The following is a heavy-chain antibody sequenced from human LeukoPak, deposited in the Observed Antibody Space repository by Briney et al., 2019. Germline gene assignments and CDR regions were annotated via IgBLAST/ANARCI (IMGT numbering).Heavy chain of an antibody. CDR1: GGSLSGYY. Sequence: PSETLSLTCAVYGGSLSGYYWSWIRQPPGKGLEWIGEINHSGTTNYNPSLKSRVTISVDTSKNQFSLKLSSVTAADTAVYCCASVRVDHNWFDPWGQGTLVTVSS. CDR2: INHSGTT. J-gene: IGHJ5*02. D-gene: IGHD3-9*01. V-gene: IGHV4-34*01. CDR3: ASVRVDHNWFDP.